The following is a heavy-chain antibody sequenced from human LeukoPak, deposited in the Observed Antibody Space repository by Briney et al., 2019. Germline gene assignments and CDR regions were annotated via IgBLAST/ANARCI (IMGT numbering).Heavy chain of an antibody. CDR1: DGSFSGYY. CDR2: INHSGST. Sequence: SGTLSLACAVYDGSFSGYYWSWIRQPPGKGLEWIGEINHSGSTNYNPSLKSRVTISVDTSKNQFSLKLSSVTAADTAVYYCARAYSSSWYVWYYFDYWGQGTLVTVSS. V-gene: IGHV4-34*01. D-gene: IGHD6-13*01. CDR3: ARAYSSSWYVWYYFDY. J-gene: IGHJ4*02.